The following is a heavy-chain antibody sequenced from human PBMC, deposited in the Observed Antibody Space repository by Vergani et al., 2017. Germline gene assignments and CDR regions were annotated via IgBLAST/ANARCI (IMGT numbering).Heavy chain of an antibody. D-gene: IGHD2-2*03. CDR3: ARGGYCSSTSCARNYYYYMDV. CDR2: IIPIFGTA. J-gene: IGHJ6*03. V-gene: IGHV1-69*06. Sequence: QVQLVQSGAEVKKPGSSVKVSCKASGGTFSSYAISWVRQAPGQGLEWVGGIIPIFGTANYAQKFQGRVTLTADKSTSTAYMELSSLRSEDTAVYYCARGGYCSSTSCARNYYYYMDVWGKGTTVTVSS. CDR1: GGTFSSYA.